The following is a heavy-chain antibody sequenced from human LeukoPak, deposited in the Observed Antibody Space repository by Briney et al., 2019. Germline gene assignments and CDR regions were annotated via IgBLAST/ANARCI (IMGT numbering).Heavy chain of an antibody. V-gene: IGHV1-2*02. CDR3: AIPYGDYYYYMDV. CDR1: GYTFTGYY. D-gene: IGHD4-17*01. J-gene: IGHJ6*03. CDR2: INPNSGGT. Sequence: GASVKVSCKASGYTFTGYYMHWVRQAPGQGLEWMGWINPNSGGTNYAQKFQGRVTMTRDTSISTAYMELSGLRSDDTAVYYCAIPYGDYYYYMDVWGKGTTVTVSS.